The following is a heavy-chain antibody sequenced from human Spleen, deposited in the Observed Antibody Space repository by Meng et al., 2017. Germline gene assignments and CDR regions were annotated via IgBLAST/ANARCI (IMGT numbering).Heavy chain of an antibody. CDR1: GFTFSNYA. CDR2: ISDSGDST. J-gene: IGHJ4*02. Sequence: VELVESGGGLVQPGGSLRLSCAASGFTFSNYAMNWVRQAPGKGLEWVSTISDSGDSTYSTDSVKGRFTISRDNSKNTLYLQMNSLRAEDTALYYCAKTGAAAGLDYWGQGTLVTVSS. CDR3: AKTGAAAGLDY. D-gene: IGHD6-13*01. V-gene: IGHV3-23*04.